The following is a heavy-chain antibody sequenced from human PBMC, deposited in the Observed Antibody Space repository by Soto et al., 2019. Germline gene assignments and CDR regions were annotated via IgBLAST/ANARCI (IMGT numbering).Heavy chain of an antibody. Sequence: QVQLVQSGGEVKKPGASVKVSCKTSGYSFTTYGISWVRQAPGQGLEWMGWISAYNGNTNYAQKLQDRVTMTTDTSTSTADMELMSLRSDDTAVYYCAREGPAPYYYYGMDVWGQGSTVTVSS. V-gene: IGHV1-18*01. J-gene: IGHJ6*02. CDR1: GYSFTTYG. CDR3: AREGPAPYYYYGMDV. CDR2: ISAYNGNT.